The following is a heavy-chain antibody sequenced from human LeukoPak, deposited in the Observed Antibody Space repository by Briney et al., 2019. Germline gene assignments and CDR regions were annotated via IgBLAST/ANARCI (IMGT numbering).Heavy chain of an antibody. CDR2: IRSKANSHAT. CDR3: TRGIGYSYGIDY. CDR1: GFTFSGSA. V-gene: IGHV3-73*01. J-gene: IGHJ4*02. Sequence: GGSLRLSCAASGFTFSGSAMHWVRQASGKGLEWVGRIRSKANSHATAYAASVKGRFTISRDDSKNTAYLQMNSLKTEDTAVYYCTRGIGYSYGIDYWGQGTLVTVSS. D-gene: IGHD5-18*01.